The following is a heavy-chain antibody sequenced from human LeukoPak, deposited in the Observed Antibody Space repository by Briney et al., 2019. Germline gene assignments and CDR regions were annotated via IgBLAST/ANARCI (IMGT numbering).Heavy chain of an antibody. CDR1: GFTFSDYY. V-gene: IGHV3-11*01. D-gene: IGHD1-20*01. CDR3: ARAHNWNDPFDY. J-gene: IGHJ4*02. Sequence: GGSLRLSCAASGFTFSDYYMSWIRQAPGKGLEWVSYISSSGSTIYYADSVKGRFTISRDNAKNSLYPQMNSLRAEDTAVYYCARAHNWNDPFDYWGQGTLVTVSS. CDR2: ISSSGSTI.